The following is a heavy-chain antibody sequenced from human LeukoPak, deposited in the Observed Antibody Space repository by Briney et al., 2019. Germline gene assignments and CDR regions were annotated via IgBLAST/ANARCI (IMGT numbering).Heavy chain of an antibody. CDR2: IKSKTDGGTT. J-gene: IGHJ4*02. Sequence: PGGSLRLSCAASGFTFSNAWMSWVPQAAGKGLEWVGRIKSKTDGGTTDYAAPVKGRFTISRDDSKNTLYLQMNSLKTEDTAVYYCTTTNPQYYYDSSGYYLDYWGQGTLVTVSS. CDR1: GFTFSNAW. D-gene: IGHD3-22*01. V-gene: IGHV3-15*01. CDR3: TTTNPQYYYDSSGYYLDY.